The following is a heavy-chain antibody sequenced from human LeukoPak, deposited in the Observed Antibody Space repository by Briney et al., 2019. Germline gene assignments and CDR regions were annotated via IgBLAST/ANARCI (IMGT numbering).Heavy chain of an antibody. D-gene: IGHD5-24*01. CDR2: IKPNSGDT. CDR1: GYLFTAYY. CDR3: ASQRWLQSNFDY. Sequence: ASVKVSCKASGYLFTAYYMHWLRQAPGQGLEWMGWIKPNSGDTKYAQKFQGRVTMTRDTSISTAYMELSRLRSDDTAVYYCASQRWLQSNFDYWGQGTLVTVSS. J-gene: IGHJ4*02. V-gene: IGHV1-2*02.